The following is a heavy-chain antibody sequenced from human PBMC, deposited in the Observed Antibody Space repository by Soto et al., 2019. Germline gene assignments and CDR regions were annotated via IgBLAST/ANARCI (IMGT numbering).Heavy chain of an antibody. CDR3: ARADRKSAVDY. CDR1: GFTFRNYW. Sequence: GGSLRLSCAASGFTFRNYWLSWVRHVPGKGLEWVANMNQDGSVRHYVDSVKGRFTISRDNAKNSLYLQLSSLRAEDTAVYYCARADRKSAVDYWGQGTLVTVSS. V-gene: IGHV3-7*01. CDR2: MNQDGSVR. J-gene: IGHJ4*02.